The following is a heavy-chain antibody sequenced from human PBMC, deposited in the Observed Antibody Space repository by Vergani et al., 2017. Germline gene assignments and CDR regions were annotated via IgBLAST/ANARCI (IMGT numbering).Heavy chain of an antibody. CDR2: IYYSGST. CDR3: ARDNXFDP. CDR1: GGSISSYY. J-gene: IGHJ5*02. Sequence: QVQLQESGPGLVKPSETLSLTCTVSGGSISSYYWSWIRQPPGKGLEWIGYIYYSGSTNYNPSLKGLVTISVDTSKNQFSLKLSSVTAADTAVYYCARDNXFDPWGQGTLVTVSS. V-gene: IGHV4-59*01.